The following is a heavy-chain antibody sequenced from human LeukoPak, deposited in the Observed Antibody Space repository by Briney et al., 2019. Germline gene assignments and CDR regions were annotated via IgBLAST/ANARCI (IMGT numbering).Heavy chain of an antibody. CDR3: ARARRRAVDFDY. CDR1: GFTFSSYD. Sequence: GGSLRLSCAASGFTFSSYDMHWVRHATGKGLEWVSAIGTAGDTYYPGSVKGRFTISRENAKNSMYLQMNSLRAGDTAVYYCARARRRAVDFDYWGQGTLVTVSS. CDR2: IGTAGDT. J-gene: IGHJ4*02. V-gene: IGHV3-13*01.